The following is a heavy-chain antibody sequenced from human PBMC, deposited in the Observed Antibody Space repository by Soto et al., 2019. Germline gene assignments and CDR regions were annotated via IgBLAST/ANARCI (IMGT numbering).Heavy chain of an antibody. J-gene: IGHJ3*02. D-gene: IGHD6-6*01. Sequence: ASVKVSCKASGYTFTSYAMHWVRQAPGQRLEWMGWINADNGNTKYAQKFQGRVTMTRNTSISTAYMELSSLRSEDTAVYYCAREDRIAARPIAFDIWGQGTMVTVSS. CDR2: INADNGNT. V-gene: IGHV1-3*01. CDR1: GYTFTSYA. CDR3: AREDRIAARPIAFDI.